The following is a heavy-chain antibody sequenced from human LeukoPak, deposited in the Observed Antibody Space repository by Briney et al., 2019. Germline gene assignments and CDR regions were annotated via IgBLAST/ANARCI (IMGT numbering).Heavy chain of an antibody. D-gene: IGHD1-1*01. CDR1: GFTFSSYA. CDR2: ISGSGGST. V-gene: IGHV3-23*01. CDR3: AKDQWRYNWNQRFDY. J-gene: IGHJ4*02. Sequence: PGGSLRLSCAASGFTFSSYAMSWVRQAPGKGLEWVSAISGSGGSTYYADSVKGRFTISRDNSKNTLYLQMNSLRAEDTAVYYCAKDQWRYNWNQRFDYWGQGTLVTVSS.